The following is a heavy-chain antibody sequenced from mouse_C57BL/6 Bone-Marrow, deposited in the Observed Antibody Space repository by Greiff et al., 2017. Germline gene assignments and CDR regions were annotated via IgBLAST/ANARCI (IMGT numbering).Heavy chain of an antibody. CDR3: ARRAYYYAMDY. CDR1: GFTFSSYG. J-gene: IGHJ4*01. V-gene: IGHV5-6*01. CDR2: ISSGGSYT. Sequence: VQLKESGGDLVKPGGSLKLSCAASGFTFSSYGMSWVRQTPDKRLEWVATISSGGSYTYYTDSVKGRFTIARDNANNTLYMQMSRLRSEATAVYLCARRAYYYAMDYWGQGTSVTVSS.